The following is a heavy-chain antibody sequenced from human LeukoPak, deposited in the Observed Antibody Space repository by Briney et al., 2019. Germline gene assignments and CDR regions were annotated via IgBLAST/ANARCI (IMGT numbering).Heavy chain of an antibody. J-gene: IGHJ4*02. CDR2: IYPSDSDT. CDR1: GYSFTSNW. D-gene: IGHD4-23*01. Sequence: GESLKISCNGSGYSFTSNWIGWVRQMPGKGLGWMGVIYPSDSDTRYSPSFQGQVTISADKSISTAYLQWRSLKVSDSAMYYCARLTAVVTFDYWGQGTLVTVSS. V-gene: IGHV5-51*01. CDR3: ARLTAVVTFDY.